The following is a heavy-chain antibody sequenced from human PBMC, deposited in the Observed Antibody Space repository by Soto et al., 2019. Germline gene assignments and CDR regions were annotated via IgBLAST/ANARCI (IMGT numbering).Heavy chain of an antibody. J-gene: IGHJ6*02. D-gene: IGHD2-2*01. CDR2: IYTSGST. V-gene: IGHV4-4*07. Sequence: PSETLSLTCTVSGGSISSYYWSWIRQPAGKGLEWIGRIYTSGSTNYNPSLKSRVTMSVDTSKNQFSLKLSSVTAADTAVYYCASGRADLGYCSSTSCPDYYGMDVWGQGTTVTVSS. CDR3: ASGRADLGYCSSTSCPDYYGMDV. CDR1: GGSISSYY.